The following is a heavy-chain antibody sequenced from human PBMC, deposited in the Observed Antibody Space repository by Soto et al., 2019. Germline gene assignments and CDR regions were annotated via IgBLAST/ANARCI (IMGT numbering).Heavy chain of an antibody. D-gene: IGHD3-10*01. J-gene: IGHJ5*02. CDR2: IYYSGST. V-gene: IGHV4-39*01. CDR3: ASILLWFGELPLYNWFDP. CDR1: GGSISSSSYY. Sequence: SETLSLTCTVSGGSISSSSYYWGWIRQPPGKGLEWIGSIYYSGSTYYNPSLKSRVTISVDTSKNQFSLKLSSVTAADTAVYYCASILLWFGELPLYNWFDPWGQGTLVTVSS.